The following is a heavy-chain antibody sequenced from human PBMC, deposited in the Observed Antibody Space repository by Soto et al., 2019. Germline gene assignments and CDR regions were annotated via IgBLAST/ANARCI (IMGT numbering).Heavy chain of an antibody. D-gene: IGHD4-4*01. CDR2: TYYSGST. J-gene: IGHJ4*02. CDR1: GGSISSGDYY. Sequence: PSETLSLTCTVSGGSISSGDYYWSWIRQPPGKGLEWIGYTYYSGSTYYNPSLKSRVTISVDTSKNQFSLKLSSVTAADTAVYYCARYMTTVTTRYFDYWGQGTLVTVSS. V-gene: IGHV4-30-4*01. CDR3: ARYMTTVTTRYFDY.